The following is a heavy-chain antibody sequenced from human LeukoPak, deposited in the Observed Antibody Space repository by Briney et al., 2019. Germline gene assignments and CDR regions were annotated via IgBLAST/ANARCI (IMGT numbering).Heavy chain of an antibody. CDR3: ARLDPEMATYLDY. V-gene: IGHV1-46*01. CDR2: FNPSGGFT. J-gene: IGHJ4*02. Sequence: ASVKVSCKASGYTFTSYYMHWVRQAPGQGLEWMGIFNPSGGFTNYAQKFQGRFTMTRDTSTSTVYMELSSLRSEDTAVYYCARLDPEMATYLDYWGQGTLVTVSS. D-gene: IGHD5-24*01. CDR1: GYTFTSYY.